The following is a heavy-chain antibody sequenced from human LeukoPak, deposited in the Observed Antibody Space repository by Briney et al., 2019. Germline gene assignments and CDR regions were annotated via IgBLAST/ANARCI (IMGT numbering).Heavy chain of an antibody. CDR1: GGSISSSSYY. Sequence: KPSETLSLTCTVSGGSISSSSYYWGWIRQPPGKGLEWIGSIYYSGSTYYNPSLKGRVTISLDTSKNQFSLKLTSVTAADTAVYYCARPSGGTPFKRFDYWGEGTLVTVSS. J-gene: IGHJ4*02. CDR2: IYYSGST. V-gene: IGHV4-39*07. CDR3: ARPSGGTPFKRFDY. D-gene: IGHD1-14*01.